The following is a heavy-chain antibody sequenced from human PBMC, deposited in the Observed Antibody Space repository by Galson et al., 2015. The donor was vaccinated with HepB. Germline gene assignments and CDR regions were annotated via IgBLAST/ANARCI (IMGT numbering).Heavy chain of an antibody. V-gene: IGHV4-59*01. CDR1: GGSISSYY. CDR3: ARDNFRSVGGTTFSYYGMDV. D-gene: IGHD1-26*01. CDR2: IYYSGST. Sequence: SETLSLTCTVSGGSISSYYWSWIRQPPGKGLEWIGYIYYSGSTSYNPSLKSRVTISVDTSKNQFSLNLNSVTAADTALYYCARDNFRSVGGTTFSYYGMDVWGQGTTVTVSS. J-gene: IGHJ6*02.